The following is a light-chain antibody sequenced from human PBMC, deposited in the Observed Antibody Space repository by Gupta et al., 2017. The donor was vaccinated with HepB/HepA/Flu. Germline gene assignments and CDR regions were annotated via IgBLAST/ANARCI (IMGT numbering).Light chain of an antibody. CDR1: QSVRSN. CDR3: QQYDNWEGT. Sequence: VMTQSPGTLSLSPGESATLSCRASQSVRSNVGWYQKKPGRAPRLLIFAASTRATGIPDRFSASGSGTEFTLTISSLQSEDFAVYYCQQYDNWEGTFGQGTKVEIK. J-gene: IGKJ1*01. CDR2: AAS. V-gene: IGKV3-15*01.